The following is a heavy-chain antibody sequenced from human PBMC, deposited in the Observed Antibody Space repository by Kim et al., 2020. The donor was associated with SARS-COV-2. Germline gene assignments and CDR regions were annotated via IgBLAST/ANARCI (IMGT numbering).Heavy chain of an antibody. Sequence: SVKVSCKASGGTFSTDAISWVRQAPGQGLEWMGGIIPIYDTTNYGRKFRGRVTITADESTNTAYMELTNLRSDDTAVYYCAKEKNDFWSGDRPPHYYFDPWGQGTLVTVSS. CDR3: AKEKNDFWSGDRPPHYYFDP. V-gene: IGHV1-69*13. CDR1: GGTFSTDA. D-gene: IGHD3-3*01. CDR2: IIPIYDTT. J-gene: IGHJ5*02.